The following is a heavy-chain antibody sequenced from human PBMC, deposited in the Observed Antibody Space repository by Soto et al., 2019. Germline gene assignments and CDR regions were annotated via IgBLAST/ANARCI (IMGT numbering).Heavy chain of an antibody. V-gene: IGHV2-5*02. Sequence: SGPTLVNPTQTLTLTCTFSGLSLTTSGVGVGWIRQPPGKALEWLALIYWDDDKRYSPSLKSRLTITKDTSKNQVVLAITDMDPVDTATYYCAHTDTGITTVVTAFDYWGQGTLVTVSS. D-gene: IGHD2-15*01. CDR1: GLSLTTSGVG. J-gene: IGHJ4*02. CDR2: IYWDDDK. CDR3: AHTDTGITTVVTAFDY.